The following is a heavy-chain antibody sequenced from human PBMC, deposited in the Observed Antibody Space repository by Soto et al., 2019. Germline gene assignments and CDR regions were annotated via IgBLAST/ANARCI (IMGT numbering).Heavy chain of an antibody. Sequence: PSETLSLTCTVSGGSISSGGYYWSWIRQHPGKGLEWIGYIYYSGSTNYNPSLKSRVTISVDTSKNQFSLKLSSVTAADTAVYYCAREYCSSTSCYSFLFDPWGQGTLVTVSS. CDR1: GGSISSGGYY. CDR3: AREYCSSTSCYSFLFDP. D-gene: IGHD2-2*01. CDR2: IYYSGST. J-gene: IGHJ5*02. V-gene: IGHV4-61*08.